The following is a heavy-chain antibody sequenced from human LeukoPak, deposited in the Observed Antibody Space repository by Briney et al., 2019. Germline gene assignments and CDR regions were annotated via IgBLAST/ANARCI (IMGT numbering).Heavy chain of an antibody. Sequence: ASETLSLTCTVSDDSISSRTFYWGWIRQPPGRGLEWIGSFKSGDTTYHMSSLKSRVTLFVDTSRKQFSLELTSVTAADTAVYYCARQRAWFGEWAFDNWGQGTLVTVSS. CDR1: DDSISSRTFY. V-gene: IGHV4-39*01. CDR3: ARQRAWFGEWAFDN. J-gene: IGHJ4*02. D-gene: IGHD3-10*01. CDR2: FKSGDTT.